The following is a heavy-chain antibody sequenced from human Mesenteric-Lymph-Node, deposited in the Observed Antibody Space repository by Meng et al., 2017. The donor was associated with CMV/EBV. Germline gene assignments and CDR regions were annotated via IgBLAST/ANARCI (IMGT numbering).Heavy chain of an antibody. CDR1: GGSFSGYY. V-gene: IGHV4-34*01. J-gene: IGHJ4*02. CDR3: ARTSVEMATSIDY. Sequence: GSLRLSCAVYGGSFSGYYWSWIRQPPGKGLKWIGEINHSGSTNYNPSLKSRVTISVDTSKNQFSLKLSSVTAADTAVYYCARTSVEMATSIDYWGQGTLVTVSS. CDR2: INHSGST. D-gene: IGHD5-24*01.